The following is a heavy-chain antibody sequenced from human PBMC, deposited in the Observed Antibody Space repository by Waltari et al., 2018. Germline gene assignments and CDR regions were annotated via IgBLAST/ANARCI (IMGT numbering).Heavy chain of an antibody. V-gene: IGHV3-33*06. D-gene: IGHD6-19*01. J-gene: IGHJ5*02. CDR1: GFPFSDYG. CDR2: RWYYGSHK. CDR3: AKTVAGIYNCFDP. Sequence: QVQLVESGGGVVQPGRSLRLSCAASGFPFSDYGMHWVREAAGKGLEWVAVRWYYGSHKYYADSVKGRFTISRDNSKNTMYLQMNSLRAEDTAIYYCAKTVAGIYNCFDPWGQGTLVTVSS.